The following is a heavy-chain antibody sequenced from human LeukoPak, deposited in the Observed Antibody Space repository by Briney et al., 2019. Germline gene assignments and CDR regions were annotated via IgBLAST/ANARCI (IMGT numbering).Heavy chain of an antibody. D-gene: IGHD3-10*02. CDR2: IYTSGST. Sequence: SETLSLTCTVSGDSISSGAYYWSWIRQPAGKGLEWIGRIYTSGSTNYNPSLKSRVTMSVDTSKNLFSLKLNSVTAADTAVYYCARAPTFGYWFDPWGQGTLVTVSS. CDR1: GDSISSGAYY. J-gene: IGHJ5*02. CDR3: ARAPTFGYWFDP. V-gene: IGHV4-61*02.